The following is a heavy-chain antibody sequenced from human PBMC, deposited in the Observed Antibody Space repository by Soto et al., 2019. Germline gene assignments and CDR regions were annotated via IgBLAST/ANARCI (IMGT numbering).Heavy chain of an antibody. CDR1: GGSISSYY. V-gene: IGHV4-59*08. Sequence: QVQLQESGPGLVKPSETLSLTCTVSGGSISSYYWSWIRQPPGKGLEWIGYIYYSGSTNYNPSLKSRVTISVDTSKNQFSLKLSSVTAADTAVYYCARRWAVVRGVIVSYYFDYWGQGTLVTVSS. CDR3: ARRWAVVRGVIVSYYFDY. J-gene: IGHJ4*02. CDR2: IYYSGST. D-gene: IGHD3-10*01.